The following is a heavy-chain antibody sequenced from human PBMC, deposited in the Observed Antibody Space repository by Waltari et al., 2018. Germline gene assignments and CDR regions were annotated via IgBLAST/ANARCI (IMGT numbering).Heavy chain of an antibody. V-gene: IGHV3-23*01. CDR3: ALSPT. J-gene: IGHJ5*02. CDR2: ISGSGGRT. Sequence: EVQLLESGGGLVQPGESLRLSCAASGFTFSSYVMIWVRQAPGKGLGWVSSISGSGGRTYYADSVKGRFTISRDNIKDTLYLQMNRLRAEDTAVYYCALSPTWGQGTLVTVSS. CDR1: GFTFSSYV.